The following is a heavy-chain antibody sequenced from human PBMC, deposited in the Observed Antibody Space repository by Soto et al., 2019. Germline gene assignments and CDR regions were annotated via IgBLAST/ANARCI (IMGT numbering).Heavy chain of an antibody. CDR2: INAGNGNT. Sequence: QVQLVQSGAEVKKPGASVKVSCKASGYTFTSYALHWVRQAPGQRREWMGWINAGNGNTKYSQKFQGRVTITRDTSASTAYMELSSLRSEDTAVYYCARVGTSWSEYFDYWGQGTLVTVSS. CDR3: ARVGTSWSEYFDY. J-gene: IGHJ4*02. D-gene: IGHD2-2*01. V-gene: IGHV1-3*01. CDR1: GYTFTSYA.